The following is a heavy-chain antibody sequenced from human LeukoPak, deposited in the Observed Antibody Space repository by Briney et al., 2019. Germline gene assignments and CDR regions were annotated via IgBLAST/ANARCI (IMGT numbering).Heavy chain of an antibody. CDR2: IIPIFGTA. V-gene: IGHV1-69*05. D-gene: IGHD3-22*01. J-gene: IGHJ6*03. CDR3: ARDDSSGSLYTHYHYYMDV. CDR1: GGTFSSYA. Sequence: ASVKVSCKASGGTFSSYAISWVRQAPGQGLEWMGGIIPIFGTANYAQKFQGRVTITTDGSTSTAYMELSSLRSEDTAVYYCARDDSSGSLYTHYHYYMDVWGKGTTVTVSS.